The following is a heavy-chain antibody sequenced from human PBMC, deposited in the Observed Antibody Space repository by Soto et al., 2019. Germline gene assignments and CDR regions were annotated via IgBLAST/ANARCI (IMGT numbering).Heavy chain of an antibody. D-gene: IGHD6-6*01. CDR2: ISGSGGRT. CDR3: AKREGYSSSFDY. V-gene: IGHV3-23*01. J-gene: IGHJ4*02. CDR1: GFTFSSYA. Sequence: GGSLRLSCAASGFTFSSYAMSWVRQAPGKGLEWVSAISGSGGRTYYADSVKGRFTISRDNSKNTLYLQMNSLRAEDTAVYYCAKREGYSSSFDYWGQGTLVTVSS.